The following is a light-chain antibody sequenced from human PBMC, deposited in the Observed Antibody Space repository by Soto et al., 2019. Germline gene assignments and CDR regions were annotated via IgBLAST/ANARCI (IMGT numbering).Light chain of an antibody. Sequence: QSVLTQPPSVSGAPGQRVTISCTGSSSNIGAGYDVHWYQQLPGTAPKLLIYGNSNRPSGVPDRFSGSKSGTSASLAITGLQAEDEADYCCQVWDSSTVVFGGGTKLTVL. V-gene: IGLV1-40*01. CDR3: QVWDSSTVV. CDR2: GNS. J-gene: IGLJ2*01. CDR1: SSNIGAGYD.